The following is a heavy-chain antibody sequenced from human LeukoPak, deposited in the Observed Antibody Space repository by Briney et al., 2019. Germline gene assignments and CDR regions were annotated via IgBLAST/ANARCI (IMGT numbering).Heavy chain of an antibody. J-gene: IGHJ3*02. CDR3: ARGYYGDYVLHAFDI. CDR1: GYTFTSYY. CDR2: INPSSGST. D-gene: IGHD4-17*01. Sequence: ASVKVSCKASGYTFTSYYMHWVRQAPGQGLEWMGIINPSSGSTSYAQKFQGRVTMTRDMSTSTVYMELSSPRSEDTAVYYCARGYYGDYVLHAFDIWGQGTMVTVSS. V-gene: IGHV1-46*01.